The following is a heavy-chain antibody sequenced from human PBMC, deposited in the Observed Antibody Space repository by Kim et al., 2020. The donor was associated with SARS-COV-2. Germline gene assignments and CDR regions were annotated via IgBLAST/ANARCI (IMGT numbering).Heavy chain of an antibody. CDR2: IHYSGST. Sequence: SETLSLTCTVSGGSISSYYWSWIRQPPGKGLEWIGYIHYSGSTNYNPSLKSRVTISVDTSKNQFSLKLSSVTAADTAVYYCARVLRYSGYDFWGGVDYWGQGTLVTVSS. V-gene: IGHV4-59*13. J-gene: IGHJ4*02. D-gene: IGHD5-12*01. CDR1: GGSISSYY. CDR3: ARVLRYSGYDFWGGVDY.